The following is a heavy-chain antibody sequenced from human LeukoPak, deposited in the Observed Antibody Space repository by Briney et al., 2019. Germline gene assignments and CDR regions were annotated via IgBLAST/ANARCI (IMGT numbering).Heavy chain of an antibody. CDR1: GDSVSSNSAA. CDR3: ARATREGDFDY. V-gene: IGHV6-1*01. J-gene: IGHJ4*02. CDR2: TNYRSRWNT. Sequence: SQTLSLTCAISGDSVSSNSAAWNSSRHSPSRGLEWLGRTNYRSRWNTDYAVFVKSRITINPDTSKNQFSLQLNSVTPEDTAVYYCARATREGDFDYWGQGTLVTVSS.